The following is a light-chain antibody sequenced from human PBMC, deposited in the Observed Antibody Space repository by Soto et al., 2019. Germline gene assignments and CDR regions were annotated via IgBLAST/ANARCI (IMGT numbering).Light chain of an antibody. V-gene: IGKV3-20*01. CDR2: GAS. CDR3: QQYGSSRYT. Sequence: EIVLTQSPGTLSLYPGERATLSCRASQSVRSSYLAWYQQKPGQAPRLLIYGASSRATGIPDRFSGSGSGTDFTLTIIRLEPEDFAVYYGQQYGSSRYTLGQGPNLEI. CDR1: QSVRSSY. J-gene: IGKJ2*01.